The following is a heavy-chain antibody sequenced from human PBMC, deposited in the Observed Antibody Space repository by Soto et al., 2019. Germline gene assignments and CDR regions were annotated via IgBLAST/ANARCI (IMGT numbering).Heavy chain of an antibody. CDR1: GGSISSSSYY. CDR3: ARPYSSSSGPVGEGAFDI. J-gene: IGHJ3*02. D-gene: IGHD6-6*01. CDR2: IYYSGST. Sequence: SETLSLTCSVSGGSISSSSYYWGWIRQPPGKGLEWIGSIYYSGSTYYNPSLKSRVTISVDTSKNQFSLKLSSVTAADTAVYYCARPYSSSSGPVGEGAFDIWGQGTMVTVSS. V-gene: IGHV4-39*01.